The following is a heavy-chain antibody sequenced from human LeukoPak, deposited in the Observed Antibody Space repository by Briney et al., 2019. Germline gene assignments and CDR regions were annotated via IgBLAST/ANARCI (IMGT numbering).Heavy chain of an antibody. CDR3: ARGSTGGNY. Sequence: ASVKVSCKASGGTFSSYAISWVRQATGQGLEWMGWMNPNSGNTGYAQKFQGRVTITRNTSISTAYMELSSLRSEDTAVYYCARGSTGGNYWGQGTLVTVSS. CDR1: GGTFSSYA. J-gene: IGHJ4*02. V-gene: IGHV1-8*03. D-gene: IGHD3-16*01. CDR2: MNPNSGNT.